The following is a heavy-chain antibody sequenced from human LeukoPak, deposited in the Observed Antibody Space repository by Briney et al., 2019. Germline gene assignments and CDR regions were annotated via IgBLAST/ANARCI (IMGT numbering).Heavy chain of an antibody. Sequence: GESLKISCKGSGYSFTSYWIGWVRQMPGKGLEWMGIIYPGDSDTRYSPSFQGQVTISADKSISTAYPQWSSLKASDTAMYYCARLPYYYDSSGYHPLGAFDIWGQGTMVTVSS. CDR3: ARLPYYYDSSGYHPLGAFDI. V-gene: IGHV5-51*01. D-gene: IGHD3-22*01. CDR1: GYSFTSYW. CDR2: IYPGDSDT. J-gene: IGHJ3*02.